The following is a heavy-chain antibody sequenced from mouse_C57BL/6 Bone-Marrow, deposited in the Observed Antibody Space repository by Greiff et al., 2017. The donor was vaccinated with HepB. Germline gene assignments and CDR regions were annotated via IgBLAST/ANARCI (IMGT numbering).Heavy chain of an antibody. Sequence: QVQLKQPGAELVRPGTSVKLSCKASGYTFTSYWMHWVKQRPGQGLEWIGVIDPSARYTNYNQKFKGKATLTVDTSSSTPYMPLSSLTSEDSAVYYCERAGRGGAWFADWGQGTRVTVSA. CDR3: ERAGRGGAWFAD. CDR2: IDPSARYT. J-gene: IGHJ3*01. CDR1: GYTFTSYW. V-gene: IGHV1-59*01.